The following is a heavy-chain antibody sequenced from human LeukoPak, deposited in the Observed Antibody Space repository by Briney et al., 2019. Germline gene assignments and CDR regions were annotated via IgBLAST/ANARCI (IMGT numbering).Heavy chain of an antibody. CDR1: GFTFRRYW. CDR2: IADGGREE. J-gene: IGHJ4*02. CDR3: ARDIPRGASYFDC. Sequence: GESLKLSCTASGFTFRRYWLSWVRQAPGKGLGWVANIADGGREEHYVDSVKDRFTISRDNARGSLYLQMNDLRAEDTAGYYCARDIPRGASYFDCGGQGAVVTISS. V-gene: IGHV3-7*01. D-gene: IGHD1-26*01.